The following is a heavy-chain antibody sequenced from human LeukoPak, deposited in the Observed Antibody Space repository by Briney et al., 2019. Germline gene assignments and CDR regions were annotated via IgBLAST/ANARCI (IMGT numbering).Heavy chain of an antibody. Sequence: GGSLRLSCAASGFTFSSYSMNWVCQAPGKGLEWISYISSSSSTIYYTDSVKGRFTISRDDAKNSLYLQMNSLRAEDTAVYYCARSQGIDYWGQGTLVTVSS. J-gene: IGHJ4*02. CDR2: ISSSSSTI. CDR3: ARSQGIDY. V-gene: IGHV3-48*01. CDR1: GFTFSSYS.